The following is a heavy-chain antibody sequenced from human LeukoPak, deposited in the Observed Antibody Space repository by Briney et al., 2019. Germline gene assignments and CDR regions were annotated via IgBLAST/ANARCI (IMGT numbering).Heavy chain of an antibody. CDR2: IYSGGST. V-gene: IGHV3-66*01. Sequence: GGSLRLSCAASGFTFGSYALSWVRQAPGKGLEWVSVIYSGGSTYYADSVKGRFTISRDNSKNALYLQMNSLRAEDTAVYYCARAWPGAFDIWGQGTMVTVSS. CDR1: GFTFGSYA. CDR3: ARAWPGAFDI. J-gene: IGHJ3*02. D-gene: IGHD5-24*01.